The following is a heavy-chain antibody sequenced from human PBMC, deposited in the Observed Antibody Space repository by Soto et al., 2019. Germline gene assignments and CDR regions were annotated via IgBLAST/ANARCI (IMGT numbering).Heavy chain of an antibody. V-gene: IGHV4-39*07. CDR3: ARDVLYYDFWSGYPGDYYYYGMHV. CDR1: GGSISSSSYY. CDR2: IYYSGST. Sequence: SETLSLTCTVSGGSISSSSYYWGWIRQPPGKGLEWIGSIYYSGSTNYNPSLKSRVTISVDTSKNQFSLKLSSVTAADTAVYYCARDVLYYDFWSGYPGDYYYYGMHVWGQGPTVTVSS. J-gene: IGHJ6*02. D-gene: IGHD3-3*01.